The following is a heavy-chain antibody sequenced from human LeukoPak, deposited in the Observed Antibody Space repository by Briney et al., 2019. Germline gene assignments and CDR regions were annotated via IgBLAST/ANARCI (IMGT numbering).Heavy chain of an antibody. Sequence: GGSLRLSCAASGFTLSSYAMHWVRQAPGKGLEYVSAISSNGGSTYYANSVKGRFTISRDNSKNTLYLQMGSLRAEDMAVYYCARGQVVPAASFDYWGQGTLVTVSS. CDR2: ISSNGGST. D-gene: IGHD2-2*01. CDR3: ARGQVVPAASFDY. CDR1: GFTLSSYA. J-gene: IGHJ4*02. V-gene: IGHV3-64*01.